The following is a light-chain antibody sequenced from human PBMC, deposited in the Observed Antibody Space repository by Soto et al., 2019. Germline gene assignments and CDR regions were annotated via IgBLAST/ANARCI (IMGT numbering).Light chain of an antibody. V-gene: IGKV3-20*01. Sequence: ETMMTQSPDTLSVSLGERATLSCRASQSLRSSLAWYQQKPGQAPRLLIYGASSRATGIPDRFSGSGSGTDFTLTISRLEPEDFAVYYCQQYGSSPTFGQGTRLEIK. CDR3: QQYGSSPT. CDR2: GAS. CDR1: QSLRSS. J-gene: IGKJ5*01.